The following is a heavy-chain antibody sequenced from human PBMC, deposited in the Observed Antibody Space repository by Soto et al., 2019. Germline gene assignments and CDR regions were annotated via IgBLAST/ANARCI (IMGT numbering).Heavy chain of an antibody. Sequence: PSETLSLTCTVSGGSVSSGSYYWSWIRQPPGKGLEWIGYIYYSGSTNYNPSLKSRVTISVDTSKSQFSLKLSSVTAADTAVYYCAREVWSGYYYFDYWGQGTLVTASS. CDR2: IYYSGST. V-gene: IGHV4-61*01. J-gene: IGHJ4*02. CDR1: GGSVSSGSYY. CDR3: AREVWSGYYYFDY. D-gene: IGHD3-3*01.